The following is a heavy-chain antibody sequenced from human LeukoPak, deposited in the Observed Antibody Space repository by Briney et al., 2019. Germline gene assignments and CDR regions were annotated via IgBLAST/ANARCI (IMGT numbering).Heavy chain of an antibody. CDR2: IYYSGST. Sequence: PSETLSLTCTVSGGSIGSYYWSWIRQPPGKGLGWIGYIYYSGSTNYNPSLKSRVTISVDTSKNQFSLKLSSVTAADTAVYYCACSIAAAGAPVDYWGQGTLVTVSS. D-gene: IGHD6-13*01. J-gene: IGHJ4*02. V-gene: IGHV4-59*01. CDR1: GGSIGSYY. CDR3: ACSIAAAGAPVDY.